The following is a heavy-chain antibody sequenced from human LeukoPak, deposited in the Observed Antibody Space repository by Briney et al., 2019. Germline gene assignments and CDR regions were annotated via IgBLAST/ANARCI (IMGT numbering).Heavy chain of an antibody. CDR1: GFTFSSYA. CDR2: ISSNGGST. D-gene: IGHD2-8*01. Sequence: GGSLRLSCAASGFTFSSYAMHWVPQAPGKGLEYVSAISSNGGSTYYANSLKGRFTISRDNSKNTLYLQMGSLRAEDMAVYYCARGGYCTNGVCYYGDYGRDYWGRGTLVTVSS. J-gene: IGHJ4*02. CDR3: ARGGYCTNGVCYYGDYGRDY. V-gene: IGHV3-64*01.